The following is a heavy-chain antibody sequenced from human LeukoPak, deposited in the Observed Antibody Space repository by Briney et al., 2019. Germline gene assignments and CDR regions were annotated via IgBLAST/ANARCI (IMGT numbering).Heavy chain of an antibody. J-gene: IGHJ4*02. Sequence: SETLSLTCTVSGGSISSSSYYRGWIRQPPGKGLEWIGSIYYSGSTYYNPSLKSRVTISVDTSKNQFSLKLSSVTAADTAVYYCARHHIAAAGRSSFDYWGQGTLVTVSS. CDR1: GGSISSSSYY. D-gene: IGHD6-13*01. CDR2: IYYSGST. CDR3: ARHHIAAAGRSSFDY. V-gene: IGHV4-39*01.